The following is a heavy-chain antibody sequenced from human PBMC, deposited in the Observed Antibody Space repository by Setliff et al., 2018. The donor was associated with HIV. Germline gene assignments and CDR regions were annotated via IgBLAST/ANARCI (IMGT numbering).Heavy chain of an antibody. D-gene: IGHD6-19*01. CDR3: ARRNSGWYDAFDI. J-gene: IGHJ3*02. CDR2: IYHSGST. V-gene: IGHV4-38-2*01. CDR1: GSSISNGYY. Sequence: SETLSLTCAVSGSSISNGYYWGWIRQPPGKGLEWIGSIYHSGSTYYNPSLKSRVTISVDPSKNQFSLKLSSVTAADTAVYHCARRNSGWYDAFDIWGQGTMVTVSS.